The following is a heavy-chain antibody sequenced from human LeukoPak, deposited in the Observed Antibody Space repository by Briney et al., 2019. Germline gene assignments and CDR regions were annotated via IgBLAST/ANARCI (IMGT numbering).Heavy chain of an antibody. V-gene: IGHV4-34*01. J-gene: IGHJ5*02. CDR3: ARGEWYGGYPPYNWFDP. CDR2: INHSGST. CDR1: GGSFSGYY. Sequence: SETLSLTCAVYGGSFSGYYWSWIRQPPGKGLEWIGEINHSGSTNYNLSLKSRVTISVDTSKNQFSLKLSSVTAADTAVYYCARGEWYGGYPPYNWFDPWGQGTLVTVSS. D-gene: IGHD3-10*01.